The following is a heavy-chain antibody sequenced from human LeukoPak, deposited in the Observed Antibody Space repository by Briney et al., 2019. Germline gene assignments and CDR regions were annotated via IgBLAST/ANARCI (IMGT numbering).Heavy chain of an antibody. CDR1: GFTFSSYG. J-gene: IGHJ4*02. V-gene: IGHV3-21*01. D-gene: IGHD3-22*01. CDR3: ARGGSSGYYFRFGYDPIQTIDY. Sequence: PGGTLRLSCAASGFTFSSYGMSWVRQAPGKGLEWVSSISSSSIYIFYADSVKGRFTISRDNAKNSLYLQMNSLRAEDTAVYYCARGGSSGYYFRFGYDPIQTIDYWGQGTLVTVSS. CDR2: ISSSSIYI.